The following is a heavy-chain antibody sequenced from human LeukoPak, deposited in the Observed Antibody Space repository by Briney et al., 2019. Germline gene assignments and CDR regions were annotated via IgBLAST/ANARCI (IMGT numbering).Heavy chain of an antibody. J-gene: IGHJ4*02. CDR1: GHTFTGYY. V-gene: IGHV1-2*02. D-gene: IGHD1-26*01. CDR2: INPNNGGT. CDR3: ARRLGGSSEGYDY. Sequence: GASVKVSCKASGHTFTGYYIHWVRQAPGQGLELMGWINPNNGGTKYTQKFLGRVTMTGDTSINTAYMEVTSLRSDDTAVYYCARRLGGSSEGYDYWGQGTLVTVSS.